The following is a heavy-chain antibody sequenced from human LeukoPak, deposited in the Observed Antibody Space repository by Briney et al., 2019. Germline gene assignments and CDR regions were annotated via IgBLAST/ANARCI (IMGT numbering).Heavy chain of an antibody. CDR3: AKSRSGIATAGTNY. D-gene: IGHD6-13*01. CDR1: GFTFSSYE. V-gene: IGHV3-23*01. Sequence: QPGGSLRLSCAASGFTFSSYEMNWVRQAPGKGLEWVSAISGSDSSSTYYVDAVKGRFTISRDNSKNTLYLQMNSLRAEDTAVYYCAKSRSGIATAGTNYWGQGTLVTVSS. J-gene: IGHJ4*02. CDR2: ISGSDSSST.